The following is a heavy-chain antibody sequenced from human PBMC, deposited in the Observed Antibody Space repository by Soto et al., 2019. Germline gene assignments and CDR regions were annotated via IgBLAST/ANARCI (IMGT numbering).Heavy chain of an antibody. CDR3: AIDILTGYYYYLDV. Sequence: GASGKVCCKASGYTFTGYGISWVRQAPGQGLEWMGWISAYNGNTNYAQKLQGRVTMTTDTSTSTAYMELRSLRSDDTAVYYCAIDILTGYYYYLDVWGKGTTVTVSS. CDR1: GYTFTGYG. J-gene: IGHJ6*03. V-gene: IGHV1-18*01. D-gene: IGHD3-9*01. CDR2: ISAYNGNT.